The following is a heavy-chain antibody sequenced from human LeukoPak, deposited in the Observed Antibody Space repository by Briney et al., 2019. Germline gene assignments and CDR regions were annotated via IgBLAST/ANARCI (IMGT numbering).Heavy chain of an antibody. Sequence: GGSLRLSCAASGFTFSSYAMPWVRQAPGKGLEWVSVISYDGSNNYSADSLKGRFTISRDNPKNTVYLQMHSLRVEDTAVYYCARDPHRSRSISSWFDAWGQGTLVTVSS. CDR1: GFTFSSYA. V-gene: IGHV3-30*04. CDR3: ARDPHRSRSISSWFDA. J-gene: IGHJ5*02. D-gene: IGHD6-6*01. CDR2: ISYDGSNN.